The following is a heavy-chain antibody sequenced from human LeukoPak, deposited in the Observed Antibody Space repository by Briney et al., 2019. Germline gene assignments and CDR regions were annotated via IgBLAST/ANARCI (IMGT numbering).Heavy chain of an antibody. V-gene: IGHV4-4*02. J-gene: IGHJ3*02. CDR2: IYHSGST. D-gene: IGHD6-19*01. CDR3: ARDRSGSGWYISDAFDI. CDR1: GGSISSSNW. Sequence: SGTLSLTCAVSGGSISSSNWWSWVRQPPGKGLEWIGEIYHSGSTNYNPSLKSRVTISVDKSKHQFSLKLSSVTAADTAVYYCARDRSGSGWYISDAFDIWGQGTMVTVSS.